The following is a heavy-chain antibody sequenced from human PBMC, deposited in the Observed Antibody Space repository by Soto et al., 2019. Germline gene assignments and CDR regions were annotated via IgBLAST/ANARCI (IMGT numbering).Heavy chain of an antibody. V-gene: IGHV3-21*01. Sequence: PVGSLRLSCAASGFTFSSYSMNWVRQAPGKGLEWVSSISSSSSYIYYADSVKGRFTISRDNAKNSLYLQMNSLRAEDTAVYYCARGHSSTRSWFDPWGRGTLVTVSS. D-gene: IGHD6-13*01. CDR2: ISSSSSYI. CDR1: GFTFSSYS. CDR3: ARGHSSTRSWFDP. J-gene: IGHJ5*02.